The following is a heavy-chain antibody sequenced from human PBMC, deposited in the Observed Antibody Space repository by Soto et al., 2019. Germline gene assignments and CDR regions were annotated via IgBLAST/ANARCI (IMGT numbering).Heavy chain of an antibody. CDR1: GYSFTSQY. D-gene: IGHD6-25*01. CDR2: INPNGGST. J-gene: IGHJ3*02. V-gene: IGHV1-46*03. Sequence: QVQLVQSGAEVKKPGASVKISCEASGYSFTSQYVHWVRQAPGQGLEWMGIINPNGGSTTYAQKFKGRVTLTRETSTSTVYMELSTLTSGDTAVYFCAREQGLRPGGGGTEPLDIWGQGTMVTVAS. CDR3: AREQGLRPGGGGTEPLDI.